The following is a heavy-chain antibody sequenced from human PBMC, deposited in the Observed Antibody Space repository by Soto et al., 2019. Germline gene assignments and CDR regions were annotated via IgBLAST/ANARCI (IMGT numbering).Heavy chain of an antibody. V-gene: IGHV3-30*03. J-gene: IGHJ3*01. Sequence: GGSLRLSCAASGFTFSSYGMHWVRQAPGKGQEWVAVISYDGSNKYYADSVKGRFTISRDNSKNTLYLQMNSLRAEDTAVYYCATRSGGSSPDDAFDFWGQGTMVTVSS. CDR1: GFTFSSYG. CDR3: ATRSGGSSPDDAFDF. D-gene: IGHD3-16*01. CDR2: ISYDGSNK.